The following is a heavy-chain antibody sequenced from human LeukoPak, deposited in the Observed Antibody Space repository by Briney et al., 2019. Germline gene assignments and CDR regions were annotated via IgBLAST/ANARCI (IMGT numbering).Heavy chain of an antibody. CDR3: ASRHTSMDYFDY. J-gene: IGHJ4*02. D-gene: IGHD1-1*01. V-gene: IGHV3-23*01. Sequence: GGSLRLSCAASGFAFSNYAMTWVRQAPGKGLEWVSSVSGSGASTFYADSVKGRFTISRDNSKDTLYLQMNSLRAEDTAVYYCASRHTSMDYFDYWGQGALVTVSS. CDR2: VSGSGAST. CDR1: GFAFSNYA.